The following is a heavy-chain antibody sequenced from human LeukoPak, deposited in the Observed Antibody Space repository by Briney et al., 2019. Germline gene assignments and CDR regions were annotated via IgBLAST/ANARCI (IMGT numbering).Heavy chain of an antibody. Sequence: PGGSLRLSCAASGFTFTSSWMAWVRQAPGKGLEWVANIKQDGSTKHYADSLKGRFTISRDNPKNSLYLQMNNLRADDTAVYYCTRDTDGSLDYWGQGILVTVAS. CDR3: TRDTDGSLDY. CDR2: IKQDGSTK. V-gene: IGHV3-7*01. D-gene: IGHD1-26*01. J-gene: IGHJ4*02. CDR1: GFTFTSSW.